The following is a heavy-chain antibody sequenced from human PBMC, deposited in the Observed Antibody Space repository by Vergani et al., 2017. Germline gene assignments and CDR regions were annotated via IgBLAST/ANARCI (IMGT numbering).Heavy chain of an antibody. CDR2: ISSSSSTI. CDR1: GFTFSSYS. CDR3: ARDREAVAGNYYYYGMDV. D-gene: IGHD6-19*01. Sequence: EVQLVESGGGLVQPGGSLRLSCAASGFTFSSYSMNWVRQAPGKGLEWVSYISSSSSTIDYADSVKGRFTISRDNAKNSLYLQMNSLRAEDTAVYYCARDREAVAGNYYYYGMDVWGQGTTVTVSS. V-gene: IGHV3-48*04. J-gene: IGHJ6*02.